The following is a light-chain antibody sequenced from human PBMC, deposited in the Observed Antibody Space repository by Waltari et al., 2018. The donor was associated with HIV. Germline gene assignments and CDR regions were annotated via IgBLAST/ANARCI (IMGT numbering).Light chain of an antibody. V-gene: IGLV2-23*02. CDR3: CSYAGSNTFVL. Sequence: QSALTQPASVSGSPGQAITISCPGTRSDVGSSNLISWYQQHPGKAPNLMIYEVNKRPSGVSNRFSGSKSGNTASLTISGLQAEDEADYSCCSYAGSNTFVLFGGGTKLTVL. CDR2: EVN. CDR1: RSDVGSSNL. J-gene: IGLJ2*01.